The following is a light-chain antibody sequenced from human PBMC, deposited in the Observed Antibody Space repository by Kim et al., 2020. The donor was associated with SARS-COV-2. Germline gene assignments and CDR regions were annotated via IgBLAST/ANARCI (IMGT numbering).Light chain of an antibody. CDR3: HQYNNWPRT. Sequence: EIVMTQSPATLSVSPGDTATLSCTASQSVDSNLAWYQHKAGQAPRLLIFGASTRATSFPARFSGSGSGTEFTLTISSLQSEDFAVYYCHQYNNWPRTFGQGTKVDIK. V-gene: IGKV3-15*01. CDR2: GAS. CDR1: QSVDSN. J-gene: IGKJ1*01.